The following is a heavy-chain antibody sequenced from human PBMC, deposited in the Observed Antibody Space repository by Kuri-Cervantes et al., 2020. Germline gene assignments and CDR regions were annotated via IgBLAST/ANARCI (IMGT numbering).Heavy chain of an antibody. D-gene: IGHD2-15*01. J-gene: IGHJ4*02. CDR3: ARDQRGVVVAATPIDY. CDR2: IYYSGST. V-gene: IGHV4-61*01. Sequence: GSLRLSCTVSGGSVSSGSYYWSWIRQPPGKGLEWIGYIYYSGSTNYNPSLKSRVTISVDTSKNQFSLKLSSVTAADTAVYYCARDQRGVVVAATPIDYWGQGTLVTVSS. CDR1: GGSVSSGSYY.